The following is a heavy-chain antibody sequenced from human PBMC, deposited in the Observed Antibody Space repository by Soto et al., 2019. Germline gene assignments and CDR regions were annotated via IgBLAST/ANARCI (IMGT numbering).Heavy chain of an antibody. CDR1: GFSLSASGVG. V-gene: IGHV2-5*02. CDR3: AHRLVGGGYYEDYFDY. Sequence: QITLKESGPTLVKPTQTLTLTCTFSGFSLSASGVGVGWLRQPPGKALEWLALIYWDDDKRYSPSLKSRLTITKVTSKNQVVLTMTNMDSVDTATYYCAHRLVGGGYYEDYFDYWGQGTLVSVS. J-gene: IGHJ4*02. D-gene: IGHD3-3*01. CDR2: IYWDDDK.